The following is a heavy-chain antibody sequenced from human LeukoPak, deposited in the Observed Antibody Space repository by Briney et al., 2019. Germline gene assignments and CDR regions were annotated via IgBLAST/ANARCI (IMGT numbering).Heavy chain of an antibody. J-gene: IGHJ4*02. D-gene: IGHD5-18*01. Sequence: PGQSLRLSCAASGFTFSYYGMHWVRQAPGKGLEWVAVIEYNGGYKYYADSVKGRFTISRDNSKNTVYLQMNSLTVEDTAVYYCAKSSRRDKADPTEYWGQGTLVTVSS. CDR1: GFTFSYYG. CDR3: AKSSRRDKADPTEY. CDR2: IEYNGGYK. V-gene: IGHV3-30*18.